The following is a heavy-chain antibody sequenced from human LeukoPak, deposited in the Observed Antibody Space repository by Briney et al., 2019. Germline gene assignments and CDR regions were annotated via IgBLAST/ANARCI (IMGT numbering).Heavy chain of an antibody. D-gene: IGHD3-3*01. V-gene: IGHV3-23*01. CDR1: GFTFSSYA. Sequence: PGGSLRLSCAASGFTFSSYAMSWVRQAPGKGLEWVSAISGSGGSTYYADSVKGRFTISRDNSKNTLYLQMNSLRAEDTAVYYCAKVTSFGVDAMYAFDIWGQGTMVTVSS. CDR2: ISGSGGST. J-gene: IGHJ3*02. CDR3: AKVTSFGVDAMYAFDI.